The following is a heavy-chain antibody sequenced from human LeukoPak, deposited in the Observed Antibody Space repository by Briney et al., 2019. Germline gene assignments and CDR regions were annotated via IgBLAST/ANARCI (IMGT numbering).Heavy chain of an antibody. J-gene: IGHJ5*02. D-gene: IGHD4-17*01. CDR1: GFTFSSYG. CDR3: ARDAISDYGDYTLANWFDP. Sequence: PGGSLRLSCAASGFTFSSYGMHWVRQAPGKGLEWVAVIWYDGSNKYYADSVKGRFTISRDNSKNTLYLQMNSLRAEDTAVYYCARDAISDYGDYTLANWFDPWGQGTLVTVSS. CDR2: IWYDGSNK. V-gene: IGHV3-33*01.